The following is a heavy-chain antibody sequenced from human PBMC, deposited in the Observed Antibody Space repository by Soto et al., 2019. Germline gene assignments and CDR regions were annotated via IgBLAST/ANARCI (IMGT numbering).Heavy chain of an antibody. CDR1: GASISSGDYY. CDR3: ARATSGDWDEGVYFDS. D-gene: IGHD2-21*02. J-gene: IGHJ4*02. Sequence: SETLSLTCTVSGASISSGDYYWSWIRQSPGKGLEWIGYIYYNGNIYSNPSLKSRLTISLDTSQNHFSLKLSSVTAADTALYFCARATSGDWDEGVYFDSWGQGTLVTVSS. V-gene: IGHV4-30-4*01. CDR2: IYYNGNI.